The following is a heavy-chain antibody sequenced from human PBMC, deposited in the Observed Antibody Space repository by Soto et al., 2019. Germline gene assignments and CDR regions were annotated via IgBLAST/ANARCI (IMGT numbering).Heavy chain of an antibody. D-gene: IGHD1-26*01. J-gene: IGHJ3*02. CDR1: GYTFSSYW. Sequence: GGSLRLSCAASGYTFSSYWMSWVRQAPGKGLEWVANIKQDGSEKYYVDSVKGRFTISRDNAKNSLYLQMNSLRAEDTAVYYCARESGSYYGGAFDIWGQGTMVTVSS. CDR3: ARESGSYYGGAFDI. V-gene: IGHV3-7*05. CDR2: IKQDGSEK.